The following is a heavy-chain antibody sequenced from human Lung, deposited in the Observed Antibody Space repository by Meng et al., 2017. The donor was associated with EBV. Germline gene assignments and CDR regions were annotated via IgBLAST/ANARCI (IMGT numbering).Heavy chain of an antibody. CDR3: ARDLSGYYSFVDY. CDR2: INPNNGGT. CDR1: GYNFTGYY. J-gene: IGHJ4*02. V-gene: IGHV1-2*06. Sequence: SGVEVRKPGAAVTVACKASGYNFTGYYIHWVRQAPGQGLEWMGRINPNNGGTEYAQNFQGRVTMTRDTSISTAYMELSRLRSDDTAVYYCARDLSGYYSFVDYWGQGTLVTVSS. D-gene: IGHD3-22*01.